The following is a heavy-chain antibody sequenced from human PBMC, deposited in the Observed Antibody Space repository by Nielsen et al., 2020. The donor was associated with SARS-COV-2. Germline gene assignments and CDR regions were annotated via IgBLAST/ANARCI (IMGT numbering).Heavy chain of an antibody. V-gene: IGHV3-72*01. J-gene: IGHJ4*02. CDR1: GFTFSDQY. CDR3: GIVGGWIGGTTERDY. Sequence: GESLKISCAASGFTFSDQYMDWVRKAPGKGLEWVGRIRDKRNSHTTEYAASVKGRFTISRDDSKNSLFLQMNSLKTEDTAVYYCGIVGGWIGGTTERDYWGQGTLVTVSS. CDR2: IRDKRNSHTT. D-gene: IGHD1-7*01.